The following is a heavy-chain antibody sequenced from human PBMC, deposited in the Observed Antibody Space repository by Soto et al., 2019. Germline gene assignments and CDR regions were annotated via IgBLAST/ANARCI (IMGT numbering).Heavy chain of an antibody. V-gene: IGHV3-74*01. CDR2: INSDGSST. J-gene: IGHJ4*02. D-gene: IGHD3-22*01. CDR3: AKPPNYYDSSGYYDY. CDR1: GFTFSSYW. Sequence: GGSLRLSCAASGFTFSSYWMHWVRQAPGKGLVWVSRINSDGSSTSYAESVKGRFTISRDNAKNTLYLQMNSLRAEDTTVYYCAKPPNYYDSSGYYDYWGQGTLVTVSS.